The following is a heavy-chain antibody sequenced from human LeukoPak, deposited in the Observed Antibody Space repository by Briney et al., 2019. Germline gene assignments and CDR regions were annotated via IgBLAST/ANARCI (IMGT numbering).Heavy chain of an antibody. V-gene: IGHV1-18*01. CDR1: GYTFTSYG. D-gene: IGHD4-17*01. CDR3: ARDSRYGDPRADY. Sequence: ASVKVSCKASGYTFTSYGISWVRQAPGQGLEGRGWISAYNGNTNYAQKLQGRVTMTTDTSTSTVYMELRSLRSDDTAVYYCARDSRYGDPRADYWGQGTLVTVSS. CDR2: ISAYNGNT. J-gene: IGHJ4*02.